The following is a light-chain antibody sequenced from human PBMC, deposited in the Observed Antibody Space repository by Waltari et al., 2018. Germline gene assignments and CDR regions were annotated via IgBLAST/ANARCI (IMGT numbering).Light chain of an antibody. CDR2: DDT. Sequence: SSVLTQPPSVSVAPGQPARITCGWSAIGLNRVHWYQHKTGQAPLLVGYDDTDRPSGIPGRISGSNSGYTATLSITRVEAGDEADYYCQVWDSDGDYVVFGGGTKLIVL. J-gene: IGLJ2*01. CDR3: QVWDSDGDYVV. V-gene: IGLV3-21*02. CDR1: AIGLNR.